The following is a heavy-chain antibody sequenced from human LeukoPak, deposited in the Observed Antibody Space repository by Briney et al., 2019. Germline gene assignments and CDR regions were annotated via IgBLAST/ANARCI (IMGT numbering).Heavy chain of an antibody. CDR3: AKDFSGFGELLFFFGMDV. Sequence: QPGRSLRLSCAGSGVTLSDYGRHWVRQAPGKGLEWVAVISYDGSITFYGDSVKGRFTISRDNSKKTVDLQMNSLRAEDTAVYYCAKDFSGFGELLFFFGMDVWGQGTTVIVSS. J-gene: IGHJ6*02. V-gene: IGHV3-30*18. D-gene: IGHD3-10*01. CDR2: ISYDGSIT. CDR1: GVTLSDYG.